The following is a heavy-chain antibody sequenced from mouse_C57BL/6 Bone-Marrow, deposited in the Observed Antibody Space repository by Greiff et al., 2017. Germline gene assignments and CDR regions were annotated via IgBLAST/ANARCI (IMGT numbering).Heavy chain of an antibody. V-gene: IGHV5-4*03. CDR1: GFTFSSYA. CDR3: ARVLYYGLDY. D-gene: IGHD1-1*01. Sequence: EVKLVESGGGLVKPGGSLKLSCAASGFTFSSYAMSWVRQTPETRLEWVATISDGGSYTYYPDNVKGRFTISRDNAKNNLYLQMSHLKSEDTAMYYCARVLYYGLDYWGQGTTLTVSS. J-gene: IGHJ2*01. CDR2: ISDGGSYT.